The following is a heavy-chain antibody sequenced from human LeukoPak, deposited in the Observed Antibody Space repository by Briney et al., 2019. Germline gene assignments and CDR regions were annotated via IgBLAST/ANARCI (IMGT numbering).Heavy chain of an antibody. Sequence: SETLSLTCTVSGGSISDYNWSWIRQPPRRGLEWIGYIYRSGSTNYNPSLKSRVTISVDTSKNQFSLRLSSVTAADTAVYYCARGGYNWDYWGQGTLVTVSS. CDR2: IYRSGST. V-gene: IGHV4-59*01. CDR3: ARGGYNWDY. D-gene: IGHD5-24*01. J-gene: IGHJ4*02. CDR1: GGSISDYN.